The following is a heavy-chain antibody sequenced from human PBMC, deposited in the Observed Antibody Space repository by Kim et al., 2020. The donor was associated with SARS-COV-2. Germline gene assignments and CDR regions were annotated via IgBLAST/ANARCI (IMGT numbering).Heavy chain of an antibody. Sequence: GESLKISCKGSGYSFTSYWIGWVRQMPGKGLEWMGIIYPGDSDTRYSPSFQGQVTISADKSISTAYLQWSSLKASDTAMYYCARPQHPRTGTTNDYYYGMDVWGQGTTVTVSS. D-gene: IGHD1-7*01. CDR1: GYSFTSYW. CDR2: IYPGDSDT. J-gene: IGHJ6*02. V-gene: IGHV5-51*01. CDR3: ARPQHPRTGTTNDYYYGMDV.